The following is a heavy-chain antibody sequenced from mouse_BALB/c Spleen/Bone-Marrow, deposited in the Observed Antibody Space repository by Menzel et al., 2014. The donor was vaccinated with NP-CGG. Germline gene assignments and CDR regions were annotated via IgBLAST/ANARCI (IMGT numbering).Heavy chain of an antibody. D-gene: IGHD2-2*01. J-gene: IGHJ4*01. V-gene: IGHV5-12-1*01. Sequence: EVQGVESGGGSVKPGGSLKFSCAASGFAFSGYDMSWVRQTPEKRLEWVAYISSGGSNTYYPDTVKGRFTISRDNAENTLYLQMNSLKSEDTAKYYCAKQRGYAYALDYWGQGISVTVSS. CDR2: ISSGGSNT. CDR1: GFAFSGYD. CDR3: AKQRGYAYALDY.